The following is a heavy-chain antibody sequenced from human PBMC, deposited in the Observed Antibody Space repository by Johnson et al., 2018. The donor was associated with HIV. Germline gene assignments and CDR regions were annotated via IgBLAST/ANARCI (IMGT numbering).Heavy chain of an antibody. J-gene: IGHJ3*02. V-gene: IGHV3-23*04. CDR3: AKDLLTLDAFDI. CDR1: GFTFASSA. CDR2: ISDSGST. Sequence: VQLVESGGGLEQPGGSLRLSCAASGFTFASSAMSWVRQAPGKGLEWVSAISDSGSTYYADSVKGRFNIARDNSKNTLYLQMNSLRAEDTAVYYCAKDLLTLDAFDIWGQGTMVTVSS.